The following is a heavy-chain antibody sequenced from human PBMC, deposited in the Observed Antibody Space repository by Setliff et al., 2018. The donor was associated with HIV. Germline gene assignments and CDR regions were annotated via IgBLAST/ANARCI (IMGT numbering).Heavy chain of an antibody. D-gene: IGHD3-3*01. CDR2: IIPILGIA. Sequence: SVKVSCKASGGTFSSYAISWVRQAPGQGLEWMGGIIPILGIANYAQKFQGRVTITADKSTSTAYMELSSLRSEDTAVYYCARGRVLRGYYYYYMGVWGKGTTVTVS. J-gene: IGHJ6*03. CDR1: GGTFSSYA. CDR3: ARGRVLRGYYYYYMGV. V-gene: IGHV1-69*10.